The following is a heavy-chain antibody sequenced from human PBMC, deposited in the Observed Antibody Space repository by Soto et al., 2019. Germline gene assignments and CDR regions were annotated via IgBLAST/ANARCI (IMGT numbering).Heavy chain of an antibody. CDR2: INPNSGGT. Sequence: QVQLVQSGAEVKKAGASVKVSCKASGYTFNAYLLHWVRQAPGQGLEWMGWINPNSGGTSYVQKFQDRVTMTRDTSISTAYVELSSLRSGDTAGYYCAREYGGNFRAFDIWGQGTMVTLSS. J-gene: IGHJ3*02. V-gene: IGHV1-2*02. D-gene: IGHD2-21*01. CDR3: AREYGGNFRAFDI. CDR1: GYTFNAYL.